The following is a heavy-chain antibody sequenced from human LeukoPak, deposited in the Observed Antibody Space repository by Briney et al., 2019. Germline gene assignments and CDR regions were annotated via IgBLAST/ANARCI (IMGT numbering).Heavy chain of an antibody. CDR2: INPNSGGT. Sequence: ASVKVSCKASGYTFTGYYLHWVRQAPGQGLDWMGWINPNSGGTTYAQNFKGRVTMTWDTSISTAYMELSRLRSDDTAVYYSAREWELLRKYLYHWGQGTLVTVSS. CDR1: GYTFTGYY. CDR3: AREWELLRKYLYH. V-gene: IGHV1-2*02. D-gene: IGHD1-26*01. J-gene: IGHJ1*01.